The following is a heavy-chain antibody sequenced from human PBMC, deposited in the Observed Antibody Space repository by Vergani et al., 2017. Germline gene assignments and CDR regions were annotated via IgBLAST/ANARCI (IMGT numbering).Heavy chain of an antibody. CDR2: ISGSGGST. V-gene: IGHV3-23*01. D-gene: IGHD2-2*01. J-gene: IGHJ6*03. Sequence: EVQLLESGGGLVQPGGSLRLSCAASGFTFSSYAMSWVRQAPGKGLEWVSAISGSGGSTYYADSVKGRFTISRDNSKNTLYLQMNGLRAEDTAVYYCAXDRTDIVVVPAAANYYYYMDVWGKGTTVTVSS. CDR3: AXDRTDIVVVPAAANYYYYMDV. CDR1: GFTFSSYA.